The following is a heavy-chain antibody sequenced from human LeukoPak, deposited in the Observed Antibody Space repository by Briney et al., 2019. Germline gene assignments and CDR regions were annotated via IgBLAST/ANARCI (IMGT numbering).Heavy chain of an antibody. V-gene: IGHV1-69*13. J-gene: IGHJ6*03. CDR2: IIPIFGTA. CDR3: ARGPGYCSSTSCYNYYYYYYMDV. CDR1: GVTFSSYA. D-gene: IGHD2-2*02. Sequence: ASVKVSCKASGVTFSSYAISWVRQAPGQGLEWMGGIIPIFGTANYAQKFQGRVTITADESTSTAYMELSSLRSEDTAVYYCARGPGYCSSTSCYNYYYYYYMDVWGKGTTVTVSS.